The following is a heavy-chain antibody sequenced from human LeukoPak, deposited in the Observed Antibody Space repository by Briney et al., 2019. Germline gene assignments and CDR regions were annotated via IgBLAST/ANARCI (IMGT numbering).Heavy chain of an antibody. D-gene: IGHD2-21*02. J-gene: IGHJ5*02. CDR2: IIPIFATA. CDR3: ARTYCGGDCYSSRGWFDP. V-gene: IGHV1-69*06. CDR1: GGTFSNYA. Sequence: GASVKVSCKASGGTFSNYAISWVRQAPGHGLEWMGGIIPIFATANYAQRFQGKVTITADKSTSTAYMELSSLRSEDTAVYYCARTYCGGDCYSSRGWFDPWGQGTLVTVSS.